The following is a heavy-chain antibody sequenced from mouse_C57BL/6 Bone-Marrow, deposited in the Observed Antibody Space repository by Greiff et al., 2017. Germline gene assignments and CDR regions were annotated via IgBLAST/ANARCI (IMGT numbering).Heavy chain of an antibody. CDR2: ISSGGSYT. Sequence: EVMLVESGGDLVKPGGSLKLSCAASGFTFSSYGMSWVRQTPDKRLEWVATISSGGSYTYYPDSVKGRFTISRDNAKNTLYLQMSRLKAEDTARYYGARLGVRQFAYWGQGTLVTVSA. J-gene: IGHJ3*01. V-gene: IGHV5-6*02. D-gene: IGHD2-14*01. CDR3: ARLGVRQFAY. CDR1: GFTFSSYG.